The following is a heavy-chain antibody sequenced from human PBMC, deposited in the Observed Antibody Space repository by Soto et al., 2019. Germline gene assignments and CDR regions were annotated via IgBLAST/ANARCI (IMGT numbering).Heavy chain of an antibody. CDR2: IIPIFGTA. V-gene: IGHV1-69*06. J-gene: IGHJ6*02. CDR1: GGTFSSYA. Sequence: ASVKVSCKASGGTFSSYAISWVRQAPGQGLEWMGGIIPIFGTANYAQKFQGRVTITADKSTSTAYMELSSLRSEDTAVYYCARVRIVVVPAAIPYYGMDVWGQGTMVTVSS. CDR3: ARVRIVVVPAAIPYYGMDV. D-gene: IGHD2-2*01.